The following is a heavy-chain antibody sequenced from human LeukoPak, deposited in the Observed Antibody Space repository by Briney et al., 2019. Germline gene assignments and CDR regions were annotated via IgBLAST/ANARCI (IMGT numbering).Heavy chain of an antibody. Sequence: GGSLRLSCAASGFTFSHYSMNWVRQAPGKGLEWVSSFSSDSRYIYYADSLKGRFTISRANDKNSLYLQMNSLRAEDTAVYYCATDYAGNSLWYYYGLGVWGQGTTVTVFS. CDR2: FSSDSRYI. CDR3: ATDYAGNSLWYYYGLGV. V-gene: IGHV3-21*01. D-gene: IGHD4-23*01. CDR1: GFTFSHYS. J-gene: IGHJ6*02.